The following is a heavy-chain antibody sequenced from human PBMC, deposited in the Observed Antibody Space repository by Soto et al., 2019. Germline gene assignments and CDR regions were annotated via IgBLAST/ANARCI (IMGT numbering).Heavy chain of an antibody. D-gene: IGHD2-2*02. CDR2: ISTYNGNT. CDR3: ARTYGNSWYSP. CDR1: GYTFTSYD. Sequence: QVQLVQSGAEVKKPGASVKVSCKASGYTFTSYDITWVRQAPGQGLEWMRWISTYNGNTNYAQNLQGRVTMTTDTFTITAYMELRSLRSDDTAVYYCARTYGNSWYSPWGQGTLVTVSS. V-gene: IGHV1-18*01. J-gene: IGHJ5*02.